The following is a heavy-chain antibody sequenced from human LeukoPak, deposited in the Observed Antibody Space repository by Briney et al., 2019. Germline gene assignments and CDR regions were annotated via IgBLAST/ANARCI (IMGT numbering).Heavy chain of an antibody. CDR2: VYYSGST. J-gene: IGHJ2*01. CDR1: GGSVSSYY. Sequence: AETLSLTCTVSGGSVSSYYWSWMRQSPGKGLEWIGYVYYSGSTNYNPALKSRVTISLDTSENQFSLKLSSVTAADTAVYYCAREANSPTARYWYFDLWGRGTQVTVSS. CDR3: AREANSPTARYWYFDL. D-gene: IGHD2-21*01. V-gene: IGHV4-59*02.